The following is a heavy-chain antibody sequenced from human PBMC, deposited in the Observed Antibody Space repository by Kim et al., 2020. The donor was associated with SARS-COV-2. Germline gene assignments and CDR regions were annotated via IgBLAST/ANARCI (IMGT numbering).Heavy chain of an antibody. CDR3: ARGSKGGGSYLNY. Sequence: SETLSLTCAVYGGSFSDFYWNWIRQSPGKGLEWIGEINHSGSTNYNPSLMSRGTISVDTSKSQFSLKLNSVTAADTAGYYCARGSKGGGSYLNYWGRGTLVTVSS. J-gene: IGHJ4*01. CDR2: INHSGST. D-gene: IGHD3-16*01. CDR1: GGSFSDFY. V-gene: IGHV4-34*01.